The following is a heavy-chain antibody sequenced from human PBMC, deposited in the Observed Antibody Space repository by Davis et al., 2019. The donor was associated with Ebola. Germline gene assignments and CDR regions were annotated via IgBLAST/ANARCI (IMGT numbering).Heavy chain of an antibody. CDR3: AKDTSNIWFDI. D-gene: IGHD1-26*01. J-gene: IGHJ3*02. Sequence: VGSLRLSCAASGFIFRSYVMSWVRQAPGKGLEWVSTFGTSGDTYYADSVKGRFTISRDNSKNTLYLQINGLRVDDMAIYYCAKDTSNIWFDIWGQGTMVTVSS. CDR2: FGTSGDT. CDR1: GFIFRSYV. V-gene: IGHV3-23*01.